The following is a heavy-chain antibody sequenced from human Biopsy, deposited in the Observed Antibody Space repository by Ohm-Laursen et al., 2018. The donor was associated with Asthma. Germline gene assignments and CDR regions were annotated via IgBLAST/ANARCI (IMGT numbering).Heavy chain of an antibody. D-gene: IGHD3-10*01. CDR1: GYTFNSAG. Sequence: VASVKVSCKNSGYTFNSAGITWVRQAPGQGLEWMGWISVYNGNTKVAQKLQGRVTMITDTSTSTAYMELRSLRSDDTAVYFCTRAVDYSHYYGIDVWGQGTTVTVS. V-gene: IGHV1-18*01. J-gene: IGHJ6*02. CDR3: TRAVDYSHYYGIDV. CDR2: ISVYNGNT.